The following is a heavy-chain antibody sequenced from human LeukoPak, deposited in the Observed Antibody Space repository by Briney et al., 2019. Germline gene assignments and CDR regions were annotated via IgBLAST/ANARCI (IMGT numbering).Heavy chain of an antibody. Sequence: GGSLRLSCAASGFTFSTYAMSWVRQAPGKGLEWVSNIGSSGTTIYYADSVKGRFSISRDNAKSSLYLQMNSLRVEDTAVYYCALLAVASDFDYWGQGALVTVSS. CDR2: IGSSGTTI. CDR3: ALLAVASDFDY. V-gene: IGHV3-48*03. CDR1: GFTFSTYA. D-gene: IGHD6-19*01. J-gene: IGHJ4*02.